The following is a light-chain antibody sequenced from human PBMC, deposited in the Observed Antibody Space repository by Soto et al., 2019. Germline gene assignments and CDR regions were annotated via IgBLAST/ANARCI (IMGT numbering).Light chain of an antibody. CDR2: CAS. V-gene: IGKV3-20*01. J-gene: IGKJ1*01. CDR1: QTVSISY. Sequence: PGYRVTLCCSASQTVSISYLTWYQQRPGQAPRLVSYCASTRAPFSPDRFSGSGSATDFTRTISRREPEDFAVYYGQQYGSSPQAFGQGTKVDIK. CDR3: QQYGSSPQA.